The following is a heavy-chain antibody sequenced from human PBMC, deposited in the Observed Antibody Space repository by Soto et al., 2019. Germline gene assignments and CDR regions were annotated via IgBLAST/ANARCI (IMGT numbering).Heavy chain of an antibody. D-gene: IGHD4-17*01. V-gene: IGHV1-18*01. Sequence: QVQVVQSGAEVKQPGASVEISCKTSGYTFTTYGISRVRQAPGQGLEWMGWISAYNGNTKYAQKLQGRVTMTTDTSTSTAYMELRSLRSDYTAVYYCARHAGDYFDYWGQGTLVTVSS. CDR3: ARHAGDYFDY. CDR1: GYTFTTYG. J-gene: IGHJ4*02. CDR2: ISAYNGNT.